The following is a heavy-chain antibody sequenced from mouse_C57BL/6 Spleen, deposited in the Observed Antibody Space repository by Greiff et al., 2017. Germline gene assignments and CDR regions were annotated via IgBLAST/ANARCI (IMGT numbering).Heavy chain of an antibody. J-gene: IGHJ4*01. Sequence: QVQLQQSGPELVKPGASVKISCKASGYAFSSSWMNWVQQRPGKGLEWIGRIYPGDGDTNYNGKFKGKATLTADKSSSTAYMQLSSLTSEDAAVYFCARSGDGYYYYAMDYWGQGTSVTVSS. V-gene: IGHV1-82*01. D-gene: IGHD2-3*01. CDR2: IYPGDGDT. CDR3: ARSGDGYYYYAMDY. CDR1: GYAFSSSW.